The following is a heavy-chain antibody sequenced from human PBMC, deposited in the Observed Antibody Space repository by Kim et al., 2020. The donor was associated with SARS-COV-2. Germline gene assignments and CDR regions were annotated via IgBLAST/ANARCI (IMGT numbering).Heavy chain of an antibody. J-gene: IGHJ4*02. V-gene: IGHV3-53*01. CDR3: ARRQWRAYDY. CDR2: GTR. D-gene: IGHD2-8*01. Sequence: GTRYHAGSVKGRFTIFRDNSRDTVYLQMNSLTGEDTATYLCARRQWRAYDYWGQGTLVTVSS.